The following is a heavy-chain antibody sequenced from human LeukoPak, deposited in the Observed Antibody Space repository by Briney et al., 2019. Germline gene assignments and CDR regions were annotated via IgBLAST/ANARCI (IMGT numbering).Heavy chain of an antibody. Sequence: ASVKVSCKASGYTFTSYDINWVRQATGQGLEWMGWMNPNSGNTGYAQKFQGRVTMTRNTSISTAYMELSSLRSEDTAVYYCARHHYDILTGYYAPFDYWGQGTLVTVSS. V-gene: IGHV1-8*01. D-gene: IGHD3-9*01. CDR3: ARHHYDILTGYYAPFDY. CDR1: GYTFTSYD. J-gene: IGHJ4*02. CDR2: MNPNSGNT.